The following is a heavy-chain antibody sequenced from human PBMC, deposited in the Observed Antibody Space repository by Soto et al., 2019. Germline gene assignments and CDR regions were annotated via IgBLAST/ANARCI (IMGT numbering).Heavy chain of an antibody. J-gene: IGHJ4*02. Sequence: GGSLRLSCAASGFTFSSYAMSWVRQAPGKGLEWVSAISGSGGSTYYADSVKGRFTISRDNSKNTLYLQMNSLRAEDTAVYYCAKDEFYSSGWYHSWGDYWGQGTLVTVSS. CDR3: AKDEFYSSGWYHSWGDY. CDR2: ISGSGGST. D-gene: IGHD6-19*01. CDR1: GFTFSSYA. V-gene: IGHV3-23*01.